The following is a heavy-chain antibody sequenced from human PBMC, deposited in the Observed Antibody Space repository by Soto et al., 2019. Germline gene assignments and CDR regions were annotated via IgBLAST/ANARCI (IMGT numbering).Heavy chain of an antibody. V-gene: IGHV4-34*01. CDR3: ARGRRGDSSGYYSRRGKFDY. CDR2: INHSGST. Sequence: PSETLSLTCAVYCGSFSGYYWSWIRQPPGKGLEWIGEINHSGSTNYNPSLKSRVTISVDTSKNQFSLKLSSVTAADTAVYYCARGRRGDSSGYYSRRGKFDYWGQGTLVTVSS. CDR1: CGSFSGYY. D-gene: IGHD3-22*01. J-gene: IGHJ4*02.